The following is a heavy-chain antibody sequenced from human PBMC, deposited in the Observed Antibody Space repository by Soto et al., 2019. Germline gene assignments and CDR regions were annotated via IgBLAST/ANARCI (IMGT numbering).Heavy chain of an antibody. CDR1: GFVFGDYA. J-gene: IGHJ4*02. V-gene: IGHV3-49*04. Sequence: GGSLRLSCSASGFVFGDYAVTWVRQAPGKGLEWVGVVRSETYGGSTEYAASVKGRFRISGDDSESIAYLQMTSLKTEDTAVYYCTRGRGTSGWYADYWGKGILVTVS. CDR3: TRGRGTSGWYADY. D-gene: IGHD6-13*01. CDR2: VRSETYGGST.